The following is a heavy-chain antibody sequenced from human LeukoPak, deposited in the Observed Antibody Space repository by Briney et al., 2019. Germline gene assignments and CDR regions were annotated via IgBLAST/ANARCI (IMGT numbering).Heavy chain of an antibody. Sequence: PSETLSLTCAVYGGSFSGYYWSWIRQPPGKGLEWIGYIYYSGSTNYNPSLKSRVTISVDTSKNQFSLKLSSVTAADTAVYYCARDPHDYSSGWYYYDYWGQGTLVTVSS. J-gene: IGHJ4*02. CDR2: IYYSGST. CDR3: ARDPHDYSSGWYYYDY. D-gene: IGHD6-19*01. V-gene: IGHV4-59*01. CDR1: GGSFSGYY.